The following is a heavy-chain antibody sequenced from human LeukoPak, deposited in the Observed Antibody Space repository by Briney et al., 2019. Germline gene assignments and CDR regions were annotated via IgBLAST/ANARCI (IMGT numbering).Heavy chain of an antibody. CDR1: GGSVSGYY. D-gene: IGHD1-26*01. V-gene: IGHV4-34*01. Sequence: SETLSLTCALYGGSVSGYYWSWIRQPPGKGREWIGEINHSGSTNYNPSLKSRVTISVDTSKNQFSLKLSSVTAADPAVYYCASHDSGSYFDYWGQGTLVTVYS. J-gene: IGHJ4*02. CDR3: ASHDSGSYFDY. CDR2: INHSGST.